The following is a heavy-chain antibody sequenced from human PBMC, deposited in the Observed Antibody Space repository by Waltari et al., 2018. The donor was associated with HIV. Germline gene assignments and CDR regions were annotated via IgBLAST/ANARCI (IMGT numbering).Heavy chain of an antibody. V-gene: IGHV3-7*04. CDR2: IKQDGSEK. D-gene: IGHD3-10*01. Sequence: EVQLVESGGGLVQPGGSLRLSCAASGFTFSSYWMSGVRQAPGKGVEWVANIKQDGSEKYYVDSVNGRFTISRDNDENSLYLQMNSLRAEDTAVYYCARGGFYGSGSKVNWGQGTLVTVSS. CDR3: ARGGFYGSGSKVN. CDR1: GFTFSSYW. J-gene: IGHJ4*02.